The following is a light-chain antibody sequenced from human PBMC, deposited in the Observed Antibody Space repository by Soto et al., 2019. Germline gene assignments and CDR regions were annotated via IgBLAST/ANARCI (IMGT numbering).Light chain of an antibody. V-gene: IGKV1-39*01. CDR1: QTIRSD. CDR3: QQSYSSPHT. Sequence: DNRMTQSPSSPSASVGDRVTITCRASQTIRSDLNWYQQKPGKAPKLLIYAAASLQSGVPSRFSGSGSGTDFTLTISSLQPEDFATYYCQQSYSSPHTFGHGTRLEIK. J-gene: IGKJ5*01. CDR2: AAA.